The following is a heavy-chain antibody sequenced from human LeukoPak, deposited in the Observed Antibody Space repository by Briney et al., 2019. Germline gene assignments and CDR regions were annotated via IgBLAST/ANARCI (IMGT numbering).Heavy chain of an antibody. CDR1: GFTFSSYA. CDR3: ARETAYAFDI. Sequence: GGPLRLSCAASGFTFSSYAMHWVRQAPGKGLEWVAVISYDGSNKYYADSVKGRFTISRDNSKNTLYLQMNSLRAEDTAVYYCARETAYAFDIWGQGTMVTVSS. V-gene: IGHV3-30-3*01. D-gene: IGHD5-18*01. CDR2: ISYDGSNK. J-gene: IGHJ3*02.